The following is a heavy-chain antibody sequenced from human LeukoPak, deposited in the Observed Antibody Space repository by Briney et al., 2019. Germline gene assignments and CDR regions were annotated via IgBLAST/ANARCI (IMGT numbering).Heavy chain of an antibody. CDR3: ARVLRYSSSFGY. CDR1: GGSFSGYY. D-gene: IGHD6-13*01. CDR2: INHSGST. V-gene: IGHV4-34*01. J-gene: IGHJ4*02. Sequence: SETLSLTCAVYGGSFSGYYWSWIRQPPGEGLEWIGEINHSGSTNYNPSLKSRVTISVDTSKNQFSLKLSSVTAADTAVYYCARVLRYSSSFGYWGQGTLVTVSS.